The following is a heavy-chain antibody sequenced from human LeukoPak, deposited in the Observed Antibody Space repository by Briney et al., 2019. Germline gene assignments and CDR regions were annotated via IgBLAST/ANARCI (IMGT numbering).Heavy chain of an antibody. CDR3: ARHSRYGDFDY. Sequence: PSETLSLTCIVSGGSISTYYSSWIRQPPGKGLEWIAYIYYSGSTSYNPSLKTRVTISVDMSKNQFSLKLSSVTAADTAVYYCARHSRYGDFDYWGQGTLLTVSS. CDR1: GGSISTYY. J-gene: IGHJ4*02. CDR2: IYYSGST. D-gene: IGHD4-17*01. V-gene: IGHV4-59*08.